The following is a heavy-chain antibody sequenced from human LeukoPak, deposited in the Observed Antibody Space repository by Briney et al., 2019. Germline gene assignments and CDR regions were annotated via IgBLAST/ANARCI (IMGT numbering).Heavy chain of an antibody. CDR2: IKQDGSEK. CDR3: ARDKINRPKFPYYYDSSGYYYWY. J-gene: IGHJ4*02. Sequence: GGSLRLSCAASGFTFSTCWMSWVRQAPGKGLEWVANIKQDGSEKYYVDSVKGRFTISRDNAKNSLYLQMNSLRAEDTAVYYCARDKINRPKFPYYYDSSGYYYWYWGQGTLVTVSS. D-gene: IGHD3-22*01. CDR1: GFTFSTCW. V-gene: IGHV3-7*01.